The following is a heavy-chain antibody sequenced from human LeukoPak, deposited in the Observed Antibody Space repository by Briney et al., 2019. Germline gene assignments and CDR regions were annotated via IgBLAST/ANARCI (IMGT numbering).Heavy chain of an antibody. D-gene: IGHD2-8*01. J-gene: IGHJ4*02. CDR2: ISSSSSTI. Sequence: QPGGSLRLSCAASGFTFSSYSMNWVRQAPGKGLEWVSYISSSSSTIYYADSVKGRFTISRDNAKNSLYLQMNSLRAEDTAVYYCARDPRYCTNGVCHLFDYWGQGTLVTVSS. V-gene: IGHV3-48*04. CDR3: ARDPRYCTNGVCHLFDY. CDR1: GFTFSSYS.